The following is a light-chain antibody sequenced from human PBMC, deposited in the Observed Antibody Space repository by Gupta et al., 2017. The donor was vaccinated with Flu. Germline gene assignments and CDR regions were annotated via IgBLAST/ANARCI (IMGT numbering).Light chain of an antibody. Sequence: IVMTQSLHSLAVSLGERATINFKSSQSILYISNNKNDLAWYQQKPGLPPQLLIYWASTRASGVPDRFSGSGSGTDFTLTISSLQAEDVAIYYCQQYYSTPRTFGQGTKVEIK. CDR2: WAS. V-gene: IGKV4-1*01. J-gene: IGKJ1*01. CDR1: QSILYISNNKND. CDR3: QQYYSTPRT.